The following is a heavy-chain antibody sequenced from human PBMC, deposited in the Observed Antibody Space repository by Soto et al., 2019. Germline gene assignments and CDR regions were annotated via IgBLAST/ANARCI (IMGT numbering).Heavy chain of an antibody. CDR2: ISGSGGST. CDR3: AKDIQYEGDYDPDY. J-gene: IGHJ4*02. Sequence: PGGSLRLSCAASGFTFSSYAMSWVRQAPGKGLEWVSAISGSGGSTYYADSVKGRFTISRDNSKNTLYLQMNSLRAEDTAVYYCAKDIQYEGDYDPDYWGQGTLVTVSS. V-gene: IGHV3-23*01. CDR1: GFTFSSYA. D-gene: IGHD4-17*01.